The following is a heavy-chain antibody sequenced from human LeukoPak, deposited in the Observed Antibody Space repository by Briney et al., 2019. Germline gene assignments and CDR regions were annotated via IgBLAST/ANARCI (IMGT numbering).Heavy chain of an antibody. J-gene: IGHJ4*02. CDR3: ARDVDIVATIVADY. CDR1: GFTFSRYE. V-gene: IGHV3-21*01. Sequence: GGSLRLSCAASGFTFSRYEMNWVRQAPGKGLEWVSSISSSSSYIYYADSVEGRFTISRDNAKNSLYLQMNSLRAEDTAVYYCARDVDIVATIVADYWGQGTLVTVSP. CDR2: ISSSSSYI. D-gene: IGHD5-12*01.